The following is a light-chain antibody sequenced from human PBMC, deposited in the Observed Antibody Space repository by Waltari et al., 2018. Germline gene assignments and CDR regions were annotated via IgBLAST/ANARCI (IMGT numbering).Light chain of an antibody. CDR2: DAS. J-gene: IGKJ1*01. CDR3: QHYVRLPAT. V-gene: IGKV3D-20*02. CDR1: QSVCRS. Sequence: CRASQSVCRSLAWYQQKPGQAPRLLIYDASRRATGIPDRFSGSGSGTDFSLTISRLEPEDFAVYYCQHYVRLPATFGQGTKVEI.